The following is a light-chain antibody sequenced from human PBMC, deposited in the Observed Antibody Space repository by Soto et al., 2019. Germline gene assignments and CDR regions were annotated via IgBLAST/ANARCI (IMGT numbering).Light chain of an antibody. Sequence: EIMMTQSPDTLSVSPGERATISCRASQSISSDFAWFQLKPGQAPRHLIYGASTRAPDVPDRFSGSGSGTEFTLTISSLQSEDFAVYYCQQYNKRPYTFGQGTKLEIK. CDR2: GAS. CDR3: QQYNKRPYT. V-gene: IGKV3-15*01. CDR1: QSISSD. J-gene: IGKJ2*01.